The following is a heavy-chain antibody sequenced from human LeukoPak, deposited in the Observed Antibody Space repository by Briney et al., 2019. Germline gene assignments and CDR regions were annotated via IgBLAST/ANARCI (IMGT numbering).Heavy chain of an antibody. V-gene: IGHV4-34*01. CDR3: ARGGGYYDYVWGSYRHLDY. Sequence: PSETLSLTCAVYGGSFSGYYWSWIRQPPGKGLEWIGEINHSGSTNYYASLKSRVTISVDTSKNQFSLKLSSVTAADTAVYYCARGGGYYDYVWGSYRHLDYWGQGTLVTVSS. CDR2: INHSGST. D-gene: IGHD3-16*02. J-gene: IGHJ4*02. CDR1: GGSFSGYY.